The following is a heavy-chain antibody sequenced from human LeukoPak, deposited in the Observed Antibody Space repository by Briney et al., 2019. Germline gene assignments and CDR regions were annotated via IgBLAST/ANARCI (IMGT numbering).Heavy chain of an antibody. D-gene: IGHD6-19*01. CDR3: AKDRFDEQWLAPFDY. V-gene: IGHV3-30*18. CDR2: ISYDGSNK. Sequence: PGTSLRLSCAASGFTFSSYGMHWVRQAPGKGLEWVAIISYDGSNKYYADSVKGRFTISRDNSKSTLYLQLNSLRGEDTAVHYCAKDRFDEQWLAPFDYWGQGTLVTVSS. CDR1: GFTFSSYG. J-gene: IGHJ4*02.